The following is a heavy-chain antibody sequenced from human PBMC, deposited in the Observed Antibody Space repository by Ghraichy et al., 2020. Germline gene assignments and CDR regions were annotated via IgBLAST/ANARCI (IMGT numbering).Heavy chain of an antibody. V-gene: IGHV1-69*13. Sequence: SVKVSCKASGGTFSSFPINWVRQAPGQGPEWMGGIIPSFGSANYAPRFQGRVTITADEATSTAYMELSALKSEDTAVYYCARGLRRDQYVRTWEYYYHGMDGWGQGTTFTVSS. CDR2: IIPSFGSA. CDR3: ARGLRRDQYVRTWEYYYHGMDG. J-gene: IGHJ6*02. CDR1: GGTFSSFP. D-gene: IGHD1-14*01.